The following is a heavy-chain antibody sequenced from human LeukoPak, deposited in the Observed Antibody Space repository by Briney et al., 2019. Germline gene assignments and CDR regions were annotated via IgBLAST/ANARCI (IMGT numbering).Heavy chain of an antibody. V-gene: IGHV3-30*02. Sequence: GGSLRLSCAASGFTFSSYGMHWVRQAPGKGLEWVAFIRYDGSDKYYADSVKGRFTISRDNSKNTLYLQMNSLRAEDTAVYYCAKDRVYSGYDSAYWGQGTLVTVSS. CDR3: AKDRVYSGYDSAY. J-gene: IGHJ4*02. CDR2: IRYDGSDK. D-gene: IGHD5-12*01. CDR1: GFTFSSYG.